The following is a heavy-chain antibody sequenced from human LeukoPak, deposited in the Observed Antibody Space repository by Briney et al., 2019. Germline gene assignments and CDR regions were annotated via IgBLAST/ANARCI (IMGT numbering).Heavy chain of an antibody. CDR1: GFTFSTYA. CDR2: ISTSGSTI. D-gene: IGHD2-2*01. Sequence: GGSLRLSCAASGFTFSTYAMSWIRQAPGRVLEWVSYISTSGSTIYYADSVKGRFTISRDNAENSLYLQMISLRAEDTAVYYCTRRYCTSSSCYSDYWGQGTLVTVSS. V-gene: IGHV3-11*01. J-gene: IGHJ4*02. CDR3: TRRYCTSSSCYSDY.